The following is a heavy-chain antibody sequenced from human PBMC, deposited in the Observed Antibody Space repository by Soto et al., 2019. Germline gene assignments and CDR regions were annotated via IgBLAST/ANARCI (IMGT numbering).Heavy chain of an antibody. CDR3: ASHYDSSGYYSRGLDY. CDR2: IIPIFGTA. CDR1: GGTFSSYA. Sequence: QVQLVQSGAEVKKPGSSVKVSCKASGGTFSSYAISWVRQAPGQGLEWMGGIIPIFGTADYAQKFQGRLTITADESTSTANIELTTRRSADTAVYYCASHYDSSGYYSRGLDYWGQGTLVTVSS. D-gene: IGHD3-22*01. J-gene: IGHJ4*02. V-gene: IGHV1-69*12.